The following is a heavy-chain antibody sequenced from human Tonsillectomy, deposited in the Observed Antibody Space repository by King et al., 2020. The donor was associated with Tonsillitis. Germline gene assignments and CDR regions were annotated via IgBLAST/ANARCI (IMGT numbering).Heavy chain of an antibody. CDR2: ISIRGTTT. J-gene: IGHJ4*02. D-gene: IGHD3-3*01. CDR3: TSGGNADYDFWSGH. Sequence: VQLVESGGGMVQPGGSLRGSCTASGFTFSRYSMIWVRQAPLKGPEWISYISIRGTTTYYAASGKGRFTISRDNAKNSLSLQMNSLRVEDTAVYYCTSGGNADYDFWSGHWGQGALVTVSS. CDR1: GFTFSRYS. V-gene: IGHV3-48*01.